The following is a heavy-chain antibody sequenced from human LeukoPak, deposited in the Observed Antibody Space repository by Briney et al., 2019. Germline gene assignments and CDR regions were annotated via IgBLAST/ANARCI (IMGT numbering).Heavy chain of an antibody. D-gene: IGHD6-13*01. V-gene: IGHV6-1*01. CDR3: ARDPLAPPLIAAAYRGMDV. CDR1: GDSVSSNSAA. J-gene: IGHJ4*02. Sequence: SSQTLSLTCAISGDSVSSNSAAWNWIRQSPSRGLEWLGRTYYRSKWYNDYAVSVKSRITINPDTSKNQFSLQLNSVTPEDTAVYYCARDPLAPPLIAAAYRGMDVWGQGTLVTVSS. CDR2: TYYRSKWYN.